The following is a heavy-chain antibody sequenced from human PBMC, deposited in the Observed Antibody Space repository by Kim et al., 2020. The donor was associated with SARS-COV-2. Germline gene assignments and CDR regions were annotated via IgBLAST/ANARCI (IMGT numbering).Heavy chain of an antibody. J-gene: IGHJ4*02. CDR1: GFTFSSYG. CDR3: AGDLTRIAAPVYYFDY. V-gene: IGHV3-33*01. CDR2: IWYDGSNK. Sequence: GGSLRLSCAAYGFTFSSYGMHWVRQAPGKGLEWVAVIWYDGSNKYYADSVKGRFTIFRDNSKNTLYLQMNSLRAEDTAVYYCAGDLTRIAAPVYYFDYWGQGTLVTDSS. D-gene: IGHD6-6*01.